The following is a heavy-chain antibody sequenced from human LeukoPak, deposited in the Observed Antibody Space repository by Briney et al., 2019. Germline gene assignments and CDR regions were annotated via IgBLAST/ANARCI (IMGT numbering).Heavy chain of an antibody. D-gene: IGHD3-22*01. CDR3: ARDGSDYYDSSGYCTY. CDR2: MYTSGST. CDR1: GGSVSSGSYY. Sequence: SETLSLTCTVSGGSVSSGSYYWSWIRQPAGKRLEWIGRMYTSGSTNYNPSLKSRVTMSVDTSKNQFSLKVTSVTAADTAVYYCARDGSDYYDSSGYCTYWGQGILVTVSS. V-gene: IGHV4-61*02. J-gene: IGHJ4*02.